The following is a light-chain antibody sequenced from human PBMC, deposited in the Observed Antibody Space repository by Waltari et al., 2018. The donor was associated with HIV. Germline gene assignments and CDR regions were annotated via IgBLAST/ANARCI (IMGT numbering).Light chain of an antibody. CDR2: RNN. V-gene: IGLV1-47*01. CDR1: SSNIGSNY. J-gene: IGLJ3*02. CDR3: AAWDDSLSGRV. Sequence: QSVLTQPPSASGTPGQRVTISCSGSSSNIGSNYVYWYQHFPGPTPKLLIYRNNQRPAWVPVRFSGSKSGTSASLAISGLRSDDEADYYCAAWDDSLSGRVFGGGTKLTVL.